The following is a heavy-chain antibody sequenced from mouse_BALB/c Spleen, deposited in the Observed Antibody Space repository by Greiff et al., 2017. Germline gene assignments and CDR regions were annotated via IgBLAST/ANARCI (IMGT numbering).Heavy chain of an antibody. J-gene: IGHJ2*01. Sequence: EVQLVESGGGLVQPGGSRKLSCAVSGFTFSSFGMHWVRQAPEKRLEWVAYISSGSSTIYYADTVKGRFTISRDNPKNTLFLQMTSLRSEDTAMYYCARWGYYGSSSYFDYWGQGTTLTVSS. CDR1: GFTFSSFG. D-gene: IGHD1-1*01. V-gene: IGHV5-17*02. CDR3: ARWGYYGSSSYFDY. CDR2: ISSGSSTI.